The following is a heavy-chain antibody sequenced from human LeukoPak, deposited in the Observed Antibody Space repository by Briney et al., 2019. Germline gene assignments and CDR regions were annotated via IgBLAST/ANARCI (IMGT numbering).Heavy chain of an antibody. V-gene: IGHV3-30-3*01. CDR2: ISYDGSNK. D-gene: IGHD6-13*01. Sequence: GRSLRLPCAASGFTFSSYAMHWVRQAPGKGLEWVAVISYDGSNKYYADSVKGRFTISRDNSKNTLYLQMNSLRAEDTAVYYCAGEWYSGYWGQGTLVTVSS. J-gene: IGHJ4*02. CDR3: AGEWYSGY. CDR1: GFTFSSYA.